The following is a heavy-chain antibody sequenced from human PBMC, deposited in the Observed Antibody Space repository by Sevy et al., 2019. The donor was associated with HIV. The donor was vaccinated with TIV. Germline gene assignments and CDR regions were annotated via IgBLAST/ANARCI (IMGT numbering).Heavy chain of an antibody. J-gene: IGHJ5*01. D-gene: IGHD3-10*01. CDR1: GFTFSDYT. CDR3: TRVRGLLGWFDS. V-gene: IGHV3-30*04. Sequence: GGSLRLSCAASGFTFSDYTIHWVRQAPGKGLEWVAVISYDGSRTSYADSVKGRFTISRDNSKYTLFLQMNSLRVADTAVYYCTRVRGLLGWFDSWGQGTLVTVSS. CDR2: ISYDGSRT.